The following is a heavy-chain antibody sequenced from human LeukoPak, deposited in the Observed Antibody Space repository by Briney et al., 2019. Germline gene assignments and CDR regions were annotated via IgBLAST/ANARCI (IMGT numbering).Heavy chain of an antibody. D-gene: IGHD1-20*01. CDR2: ISYDGSNK. CDR1: GFTFSSYA. V-gene: IGHV3-30-3*01. J-gene: IGHJ4*02. Sequence: GGSLRLSCAASGFTFSSYAMHWVRQAPGKGLEWVAVISYDGSNKYYADSVKGRFTISRDNSKNTLYLQMNSLRAEDTAVYYCARDHEPMTGSHFDYWGQGTLVTVSS. CDR3: ARDHEPMTGSHFDY.